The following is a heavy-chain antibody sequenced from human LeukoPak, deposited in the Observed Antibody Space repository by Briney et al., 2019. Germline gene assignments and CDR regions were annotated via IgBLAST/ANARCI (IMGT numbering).Heavy chain of an antibody. Sequence: GGSLRLSCAASGFTFSSYSMNWVRQAPGKGLEWVSSISSSSSYVYYADSVKGRFTISRDNAKNSLYLQMNSLRAEDTAVYYCARDRYDILTGYQEYNWFDPWGQGTLVTVSS. CDR1: GFTFSSYS. V-gene: IGHV3-21*01. CDR3: ARDRYDILTGYQEYNWFDP. J-gene: IGHJ5*02. CDR2: ISSSSSYV. D-gene: IGHD3-9*01.